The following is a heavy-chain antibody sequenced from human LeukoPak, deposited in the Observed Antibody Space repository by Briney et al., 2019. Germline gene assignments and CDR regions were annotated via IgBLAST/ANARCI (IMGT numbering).Heavy chain of an antibody. Sequence: GESLKISCKGSGYSFTSYWIGWVRQMPGKGLECMGIIYPGDSDTRYSPSFQGQVTISADKSNSTAYLQWSSLKASDTAMYYCARQGSGIVGAPFDAFDIWGQGTMVTVSS. CDR1: GYSFTSYW. J-gene: IGHJ3*02. CDR3: ARQGSGIVGAPFDAFDI. D-gene: IGHD1-26*01. CDR2: IYPGDSDT. V-gene: IGHV5-51*01.